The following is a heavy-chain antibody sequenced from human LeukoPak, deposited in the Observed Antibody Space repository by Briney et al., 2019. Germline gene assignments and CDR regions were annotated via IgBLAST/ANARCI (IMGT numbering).Heavy chain of an antibody. V-gene: IGHV1-69*13. CDR1: GGTFSSYA. CDR2: IIPIFGTA. Sequence: SVKVSCTASGGTFSSYAISWVRQAPGQGLEWMGGIIPIFGTANYAQKFQGRVTITADESTTTAYMELSSLRSEETGVYCCAREDPETARRRYLYVWGRGTLVTVSS. D-gene: IGHD2-21*02. CDR3: AREDPETARRRYLYV. J-gene: IGHJ2*01.